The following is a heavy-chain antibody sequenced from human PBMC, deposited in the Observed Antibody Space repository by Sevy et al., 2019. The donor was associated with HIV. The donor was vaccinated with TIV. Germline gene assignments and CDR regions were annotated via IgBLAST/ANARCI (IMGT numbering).Heavy chain of an antibody. D-gene: IGHD6-19*01. CDR2: IIPMFGTA. Sequence: ASVKVSCKASGDTFRSYAISWVRQAPGQGLEWMGRIIPMFGTANYPQKFQGRVTITADEPTSTVYMDLSSLISEDTAVYYCARGGSSGWAAFDIWGQGTMITVSS. J-gene: IGHJ3*02. CDR1: GDTFRSYA. CDR3: ARGGSSGWAAFDI. V-gene: IGHV1-69*13.